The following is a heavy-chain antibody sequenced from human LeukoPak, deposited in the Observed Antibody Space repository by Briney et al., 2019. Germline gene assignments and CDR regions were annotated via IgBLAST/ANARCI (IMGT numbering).Heavy chain of an antibody. CDR3: ARGPPPDFDY. Sequence: SETLSLTCAVYGGSFSGYYGSWIRQPPGKGLEWIGEINHSGSTNYNPSLKSRVTLSVDTSKNQFSLKLSSVTAADTAVYYCARGPPPDFDYWGRGTLVTVSS. J-gene: IGHJ4*02. V-gene: IGHV4-34*01. CDR2: INHSGST. CDR1: GGSFSGYY.